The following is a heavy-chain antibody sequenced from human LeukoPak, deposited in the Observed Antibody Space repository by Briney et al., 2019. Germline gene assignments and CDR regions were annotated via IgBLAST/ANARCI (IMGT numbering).Heavy chain of an antibody. CDR2: INHSGST. CDR3: ARGRKNYYDSSGYYFDY. D-gene: IGHD3-22*01. V-gene: IGHV4-34*01. CDR1: GGSFSGYY. J-gene: IGHJ4*02. Sequence: SETLSLTCAVYGGSFSGYYWSWIRQPPGKGLEWIGEINHSGSTNYNPPLKSRVTISVDTSKNQFSLKLSSVTAADTAVYYCARGRKNYYDSSGYYFDYWGQGTLVTVSS.